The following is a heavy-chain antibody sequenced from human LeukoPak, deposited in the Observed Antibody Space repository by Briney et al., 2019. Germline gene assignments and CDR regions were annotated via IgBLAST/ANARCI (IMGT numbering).Heavy chain of an antibody. CDR3: AMATR. CDR1: GFTFSGQW. V-gene: IGHV3-7*04. CDR2: IKEDGSAT. Sequence: GGSLRLSCAASGFTFSGQWMSWVRQAPGKGLEWVANIKEDGSATSYVDSVKGRFTISRDNAKSSLYLQMNSLRVDDTAVYYCAMATRWGQGTLVTVSS. J-gene: IGHJ4*02.